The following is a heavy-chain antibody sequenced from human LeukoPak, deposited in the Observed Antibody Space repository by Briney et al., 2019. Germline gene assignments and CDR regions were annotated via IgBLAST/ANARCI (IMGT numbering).Heavy chain of an antibody. J-gene: IGHJ5*02. CDR1: GFTFSSYS. Sequence: GGSLRLSCAASGFTFSSYSMNWVRQAPGKGLEWASSISSSSSYIYYADSVKGRFTISRDNAKNSLYLQMNSLRAEDTAVYYCARDSVAAAGTIWFDPWGQGTLVTVSS. CDR2: ISSSSSYI. CDR3: ARDSVAAAGTIWFDP. D-gene: IGHD6-13*01. V-gene: IGHV3-21*01.